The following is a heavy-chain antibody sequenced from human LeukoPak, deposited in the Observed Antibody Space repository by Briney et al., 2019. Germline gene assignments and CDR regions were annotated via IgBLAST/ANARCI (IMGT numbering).Heavy chain of an antibody. CDR1: GGSISSGSYY. Sequence: SQTLSLTCTVSGGSISSGSYYWSWIRQPAGKGLEWIGRIYTSGSTNYNPSLKSRVTISVDTSKNQFSLKLSSVTAADTAVYYCARERYDYDSSGENYYYYYMDVWGKGTTVTVSS. CDR3: ARERYDYDSSGENYYYYYMDV. V-gene: IGHV4-61*02. J-gene: IGHJ6*03. CDR2: IYTSGST. D-gene: IGHD3-22*01.